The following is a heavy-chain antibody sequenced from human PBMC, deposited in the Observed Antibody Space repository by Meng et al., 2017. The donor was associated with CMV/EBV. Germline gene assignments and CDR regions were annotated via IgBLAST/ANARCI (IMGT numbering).Heavy chain of an antibody. J-gene: IGHJ6*02. CDR2: ISSSGSTI. Sequence: GGSLRLSCAASGFTFSSYEMNWVRQAPGKGLEWVSYISSSGSTIYYADSVKGRFTISRDNAKNSLYLQMNSLRAEDTAVYYCARGNGAKDIVVVPAAIHGGYYYYGMDVWGQGTTVTVSS. D-gene: IGHD2-2*02. CDR3: ARGNGAKDIVVVPAAIHGGYYYYGMDV. CDR1: GFTFSSYE. V-gene: IGHV3-48*03.